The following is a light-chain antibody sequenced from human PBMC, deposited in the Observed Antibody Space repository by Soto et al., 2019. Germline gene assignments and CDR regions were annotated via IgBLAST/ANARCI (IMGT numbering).Light chain of an antibody. CDR2: EVT. J-gene: IGLJ1*01. V-gene: IGLV2-8*01. CDR3: CSYVGSNNYV. CDR1: SSDVGGYNY. Sequence: QSVLTQSPSAYGSPGQSVAISCTGTSSDVGGYNYVSWYQQYPGKAPKLIMYEVTKRPSGVPDRFSGSKSGNTASLTVSGLQAEDEADYYCCSYVGSNNYVFGTGTKVT.